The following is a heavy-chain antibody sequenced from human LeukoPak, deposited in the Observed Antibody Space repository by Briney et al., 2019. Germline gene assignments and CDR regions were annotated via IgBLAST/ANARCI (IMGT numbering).Heavy chain of an antibody. Sequence: GGSLRLSCAASGFTFSGSAIHGVRQASGKGLEWVGRIRSKANSHATAYAASVKGRFTISRDDSTSTAYLQMNSLKTEDTAVYYCSRLEDSGVVVVANDYWGQGTLVTVSS. CDR3: SRLEDSGVVVVANDY. D-gene: IGHD2-15*01. J-gene: IGHJ4*02. V-gene: IGHV3-73*01. CDR1: GFTFSGSA. CDR2: IRSKANSHAT.